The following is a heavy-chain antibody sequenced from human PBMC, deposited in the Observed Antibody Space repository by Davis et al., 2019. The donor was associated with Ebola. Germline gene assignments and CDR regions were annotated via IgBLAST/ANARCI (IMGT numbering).Heavy chain of an antibody. CDR1: GGLFSSYA. Sequence: SVKVSCKAFGGLFSSYAINWVRQAPGQGLEWIGGIIPIFGTTTLAPKFEGRVSITADVSTTTAYMELSGLRSEDTAVYFCARGRDDEYGDYGESPEPSWFDPWGQGTLVTVSS. J-gene: IGHJ5*02. CDR2: IIPIFGTT. V-gene: IGHV1-69*13. CDR3: ARGRDDEYGDYGESPEPSWFDP. D-gene: IGHD4-17*01.